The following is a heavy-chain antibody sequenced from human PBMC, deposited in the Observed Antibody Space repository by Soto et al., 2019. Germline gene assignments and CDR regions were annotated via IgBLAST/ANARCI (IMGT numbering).Heavy chain of an antibody. CDR3: VRDASSITSRSGGDWFDP. D-gene: IGHD6-6*01. CDR2: ISTDGSNT. Sequence: QVQLVESGGGVVQPGRSLRLSCAASGFALKSFFMHWFRQAPGKGLEWVAVISTDGSNTHYADSVKGRFSISRDNSKNTLSLQMNSLRAEDTAVYYCVRDASSITSRSGGDWFDPWGQGTLVTVSS. V-gene: IGHV3-30-3*01. CDR1: GFALKSFF. J-gene: IGHJ5*02.